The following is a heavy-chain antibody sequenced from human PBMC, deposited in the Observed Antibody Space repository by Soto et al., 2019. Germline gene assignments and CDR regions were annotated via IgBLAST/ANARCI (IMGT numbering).Heavy chain of an antibody. J-gene: IGHJ5*02. D-gene: IGHD1-26*01. CDR1: GGSITSGPYY. Sequence: QVQLQESGPGLVKPSQTLSLTCTVFGGSITSGPYYWSWIRQHPGKGLEWIGYIYYTGRTNYNPSLKGRLSMSVDTSKDQFSLKLTSVAAADPALYFCAGDLCGRSDPWGPGTLVTVSS. V-gene: IGHV4-31*03. CDR3: AGDLCGRSDP. CDR2: IYYTGRT.